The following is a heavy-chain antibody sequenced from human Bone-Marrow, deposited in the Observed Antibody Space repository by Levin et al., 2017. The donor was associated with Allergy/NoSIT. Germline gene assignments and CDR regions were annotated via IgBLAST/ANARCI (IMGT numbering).Heavy chain of an antibody. CDR1: GFTFSSYG. V-gene: IGHV3-30*18. CDR2: LAYDENNK. D-gene: IGHD4-23*01. Sequence: GESLKISCAASGFTFSSYGLHWVRQAPGKGLDWVAVLAYDENNKNYADTVKGRFTISRDNSKKTLFLQMNSLRAEDTAVYYCAKDLGGGNCPEDYYGMDVWGQGTTVIVSS. CDR3: AKDLGGGNCPEDYYGMDV. J-gene: IGHJ6*02.